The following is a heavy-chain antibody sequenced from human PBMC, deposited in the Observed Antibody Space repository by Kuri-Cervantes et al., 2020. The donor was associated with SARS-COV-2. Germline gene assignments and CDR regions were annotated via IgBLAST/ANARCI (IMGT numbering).Heavy chain of an antibody. CDR2: IYYSGST. CDR3: ARSGDYGGYYFDY. CDR1: GGSISSSSYY. V-gene: IGHV4-39*01. D-gene: IGHD4-23*01. J-gene: IGHJ4*02. Sequence: ESLKISCTVSGGSISSSSYYWGWIRQPPGKGLEWIGSIYYSGSTYYNPSLKGRVTISVDTSKNQFSLKLSSVTAADTAVYYCARSGDYGGYYFDYWGQGTLVTVSS.